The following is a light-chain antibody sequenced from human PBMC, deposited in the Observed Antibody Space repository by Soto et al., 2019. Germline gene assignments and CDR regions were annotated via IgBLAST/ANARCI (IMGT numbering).Light chain of an antibody. J-gene: IGKJ3*01. V-gene: IGKV1-33*01. CDR1: QGISNY. CDR2: EAS. CDR3: QQYDNLPFT. Sequence: DIQLTQSPSSLPASVGNRVTITCQANQGISNYLNWYQHKPGKAPKLLIHEASNLEAGVPSRFSGGGSGTHFTFTISRLQPEDIATYYCQQYDNLPFTFGPGTKVEIK.